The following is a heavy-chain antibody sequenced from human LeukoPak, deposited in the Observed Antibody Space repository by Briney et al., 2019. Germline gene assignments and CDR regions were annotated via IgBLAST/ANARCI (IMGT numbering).Heavy chain of an antibody. CDR3: ARSSGIAARHRYFDY. CDR1: GGSISSYY. D-gene: IGHD6-6*01. J-gene: IGHJ4*02. V-gene: IGHV4-59*01. CDR2: IYYSGST. Sequence: PSETLSLTCTVSGGSISSYYWSWIRQPPGKGLEWIGYIYYSGSTYYNPSLKSRVTISVDTSKNRFSLKLSSVTAADTAVYYCARSSGIAARHRYFDYWGQGTLVTVSS.